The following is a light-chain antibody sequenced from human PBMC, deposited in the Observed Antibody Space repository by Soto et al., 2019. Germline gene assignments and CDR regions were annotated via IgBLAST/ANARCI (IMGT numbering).Light chain of an antibody. CDR3: SSYAGSNVVV. CDR1: GRDIGGHNF. Sequence: QSVLTQPPSASGSPGQSVTISCTGTGRDIGGHNFVSWYQQHPGKAPKLLIYEVIKRPSGVPDRFSGSKFGDTASPTVSGLQGEGEADYYCSSYAGSNVVVFGGGIQLTVL. V-gene: IGLV2-8*01. J-gene: IGLJ2*01. CDR2: EVI.